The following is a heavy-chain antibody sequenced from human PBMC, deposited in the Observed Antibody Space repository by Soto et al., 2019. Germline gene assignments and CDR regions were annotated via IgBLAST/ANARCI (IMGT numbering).Heavy chain of an antibody. CDR1: GGTFRSYA. V-gene: IGHV1-69*13. J-gene: IGHJ3*02. CDR3: ARVYSIAARIDAFDI. D-gene: IGHD6-6*01. CDR2: IIPIFGTA. Sequence: SVKVSCKASGGTFRSYAISWVRQAPGQGLEWMGGIIPIFGTANYAQKFQGRVTITADESTSTAYMELSSLRSEDTAVYYCARVYSIAARIDAFDIWGQGTMVNVSS.